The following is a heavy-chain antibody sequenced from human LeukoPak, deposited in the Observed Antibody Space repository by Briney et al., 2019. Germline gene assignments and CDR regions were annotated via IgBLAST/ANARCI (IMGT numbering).Heavy chain of an antibody. CDR1: GYTFTSYG. J-gene: IGHJ3*02. Sequence: ASVKVSCKASGYTFTSYGISWVRQAPGQGLEWMGWISAHNGNTNYAQKLQGRVTMTTDTSASTAYMELRSLRSEDTAVYYCARTYYDILTGYSRGPADAFDIWGQGTMVTVSS. V-gene: IGHV1-18*01. D-gene: IGHD3-9*01. CDR2: ISAHNGNT. CDR3: ARTYYDILTGYSRGPADAFDI.